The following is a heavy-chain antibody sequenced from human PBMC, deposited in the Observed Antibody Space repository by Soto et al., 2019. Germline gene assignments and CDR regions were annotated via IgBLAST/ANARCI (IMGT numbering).Heavy chain of an antibody. V-gene: IGHV5-51*01. CDR3: AGGGVRGVITRTRDYYGMDV. CDR1: GYSFTRYW. CDR2: IYPGVFDT. D-gene: IGHD3-10*01. J-gene: IGHJ6*02. Sequence: GESLKISCKGSGYSFTRYWIGWVRQMPGKGLECLGIIYPGVFDTRYSPSFQGQVTISADKSISTAFLQWSSLKASDTAMYYCAGGGVRGVITRTRDYYGMDVWGQGTTVTVSS.